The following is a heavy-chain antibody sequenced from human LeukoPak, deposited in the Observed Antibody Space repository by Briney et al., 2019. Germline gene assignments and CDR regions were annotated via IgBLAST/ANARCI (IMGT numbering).Heavy chain of an antibody. CDR2: IYYSGST. CDR3: ATTVTTSWFDP. CDR1: GGSINSYY. D-gene: IGHD4-17*01. Sequence: IPSETLSLTCTGSGGSINSYYWSWIRQPPGKGLEWIGYIYYSGSTNYNPSLKSRVTISVDTSKNQFSLKLSSVTAADTAVYYCATTVTTSWFDPWGQGTLVTVSS. J-gene: IGHJ5*02. V-gene: IGHV4-59*08.